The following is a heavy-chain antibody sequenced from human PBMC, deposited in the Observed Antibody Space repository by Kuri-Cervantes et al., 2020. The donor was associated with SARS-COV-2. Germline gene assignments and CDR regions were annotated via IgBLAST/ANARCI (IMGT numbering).Heavy chain of an antibody. Sequence: GESLKIPCAASGFTFSSYGMHWVRQAPGKGLEWVAVIWYDGSNKYYADSVKVRFTITRDTARNSLYLHMHSLRVEDTAVYYCARDGGGYSSTWFDSWGQGTLVTVSS. D-gene: IGHD4-11*01. V-gene: IGHV3-33*01. CDR2: IWYDGSNK. CDR3: ARDGGGYSSTWFDS. CDR1: GFTFSSYG. J-gene: IGHJ5*01.